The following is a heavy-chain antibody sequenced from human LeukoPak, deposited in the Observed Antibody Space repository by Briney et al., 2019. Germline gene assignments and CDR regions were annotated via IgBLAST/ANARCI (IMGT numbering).Heavy chain of an antibody. Sequence: PGGSLRLSCAASGFTFSSYGMHWVRQAPGKGLEWVAFIRYDGSNKYYADSVKGRFTISRDNSKNTLYLQMNSLRAEDTAVYYCAKPMTTVTTHPLPFDYWAREPWSPSPQ. V-gene: IGHV3-30*02. CDR1: GFTFSSYG. D-gene: IGHD4-17*01. J-gene: IGHJ4*02. CDR2: IRYDGSNK. CDR3: AKPMTTVTTHPLPFDY.